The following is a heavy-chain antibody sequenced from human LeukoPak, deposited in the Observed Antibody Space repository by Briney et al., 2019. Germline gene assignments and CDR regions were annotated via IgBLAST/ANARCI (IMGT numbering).Heavy chain of an antibody. CDR3: ARTFTWGGIAASDGMDV. CDR1: GFTFSSYS. V-gene: IGHV3-21*01. D-gene: IGHD6-13*01. J-gene: IGHJ6*02. CDR2: ISSSSSYI. Sequence: PGGSLRLSCAASGFTFSSYSMNWVRQAPGKGLEWVSSISSSSSYIYYADSVKGRFTISRDNAKNSLYLQMNSLGAEDTAVYYCARTFTWGGIAASDGMDVWGQGTTVTVSS.